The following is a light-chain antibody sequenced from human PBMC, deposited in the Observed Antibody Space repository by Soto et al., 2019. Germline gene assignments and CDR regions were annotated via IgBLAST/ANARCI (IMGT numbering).Light chain of an antibody. V-gene: IGKV3-20*01. J-gene: IGKJ2*01. CDR1: QSVRSNY. Sequence: EIVLTQSPGTLSLSPGERATLSCRASQSVRSNYLAWYQQKPGQAPRLLIYGASTRATGIPDRFSGTGSGTDFTLTISRLEHEDLAVYYCQQYGGSPYTFGQGTKLEIK. CDR3: QQYGGSPYT. CDR2: GAS.